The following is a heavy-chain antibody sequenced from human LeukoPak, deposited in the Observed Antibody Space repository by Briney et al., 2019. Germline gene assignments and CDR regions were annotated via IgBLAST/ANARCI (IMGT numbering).Heavy chain of an antibody. CDR2: ISYAGGNK. CDR3: AKDPRQVTTVPTYYFDY. J-gene: IGHJ4*02. Sequence: PGRSLRLSCAASGFSFSNYGMHWVRQAPGKGLEWVAAISYAGGNKYYADSVKGRFTISRDNSKNTLYLQMNSLRAEDTAVYFCAKDPRQVTTVPTYYFDYWGQGTLVTFSS. V-gene: IGHV3-30*18. D-gene: IGHD4-17*01. CDR1: GFSFSNYG.